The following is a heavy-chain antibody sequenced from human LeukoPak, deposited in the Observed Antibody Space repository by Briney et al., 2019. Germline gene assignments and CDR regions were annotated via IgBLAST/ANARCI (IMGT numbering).Heavy chain of an antibody. Sequence: SETLSLTCTVSNYSISSGYYWAWIRQPPGKGLEWIGNIYHSGNTYYNPSLKSRVSLSVDTSENQFSLKLSSVTAADTAVYYCARGITGITATGSEWGQGTLVTVSS. V-gene: IGHV4-38-2*02. D-gene: IGHD6-13*01. CDR3: ARGITGITATGSE. CDR2: IYHSGNT. CDR1: NYSISSGYY. J-gene: IGHJ4*02.